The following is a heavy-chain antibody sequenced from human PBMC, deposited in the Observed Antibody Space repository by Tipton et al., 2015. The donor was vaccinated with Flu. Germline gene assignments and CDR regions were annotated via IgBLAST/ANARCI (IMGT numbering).Heavy chain of an antibody. V-gene: IGHV4-34*01. D-gene: IGHD3-10*01. CDR1: GGSFSGFY. CDR2: INLSGSP. Sequence: TLSLTCTAYGGSFSGFYWSWFRQPPGKGLEWIGEINLSGSPNYNPSLKSRVTISVDTSKNQFYLRLTSVTAADTAIYYCARDRSGSSSYYGAFDIWGQGTMVNVSS. CDR3: ARDRSGSSSYYGAFDI. J-gene: IGHJ3*02.